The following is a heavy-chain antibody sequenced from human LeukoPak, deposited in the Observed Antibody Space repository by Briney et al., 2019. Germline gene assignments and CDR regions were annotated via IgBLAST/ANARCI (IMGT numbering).Heavy chain of an antibody. CDR1: GFTFSSYS. J-gene: IGHJ4*02. Sequence: PGGSLRLSCAASGFTFSSYSMNWVRQAPGKGLEWVSYISSSSSTIYYADSVKGRFTISRDNAKNTLYLQMNSLRAEDTAVYYCARDSGSGSYSGYWGLGTLVTVSS. D-gene: IGHD3-10*01. CDR2: ISSSSSTI. CDR3: ARDSGSGSYSGY. V-gene: IGHV3-48*01.